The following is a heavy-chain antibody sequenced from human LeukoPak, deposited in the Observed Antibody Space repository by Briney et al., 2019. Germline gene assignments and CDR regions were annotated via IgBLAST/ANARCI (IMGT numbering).Heavy chain of an antibody. J-gene: IGHJ3*02. CDR1: GFTFSSYA. D-gene: IGHD2-15*01. CDR2: ISYDGTNK. V-gene: IGHV3-30-3*01. CDR3: ARVDRGLLGAFDI. Sequence: PGGSLRLSCAASGFTFSSYAMHWVRQAPGRGLEWVAVISYDGTNKYYADSVKGRFTISRDNSKNTLYLQMNTLRAEDTAVYYCARVDRGLLGAFDIWGQGTMVTVSS.